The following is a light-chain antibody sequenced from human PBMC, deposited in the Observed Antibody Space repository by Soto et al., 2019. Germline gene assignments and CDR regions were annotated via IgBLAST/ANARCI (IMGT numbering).Light chain of an antibody. CDR2: GAS. CDR1: QSVSDSY. Sequence: EIVLTQSPGTLSLFPGERATLSCRASQSVSDSYLAWYQQKPGQAPRLLIYGASSGATGIPVRFSGSGSGTDFTLTISRLEPEDFAVYYCQQYGSSPPYTFGQGTKLEIK. J-gene: IGKJ2*01. V-gene: IGKV3-20*01. CDR3: QQYGSSPPYT.